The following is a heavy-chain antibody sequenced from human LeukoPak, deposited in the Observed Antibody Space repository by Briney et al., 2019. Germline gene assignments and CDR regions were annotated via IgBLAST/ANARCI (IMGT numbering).Heavy chain of an antibody. Sequence: GESLKISCKGSGYSFTSYWIGWVRQMPGKGLEWMGITYPGNSDTRYSPSFQGQVTISADKSISTAYLQWSSLKASDTAMYYCARKVTGGWELSSRWYGAYYFDYWGQGTLVTVSS. CDR3: ARKVTGGWELSSRWYGAYYFDY. J-gene: IGHJ4*02. V-gene: IGHV5-51*01. CDR2: TYPGNSDT. CDR1: GYSFTSYW. D-gene: IGHD6-13*01.